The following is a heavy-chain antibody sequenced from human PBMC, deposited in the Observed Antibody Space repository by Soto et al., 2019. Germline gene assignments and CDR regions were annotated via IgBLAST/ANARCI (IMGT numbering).Heavy chain of an antibody. J-gene: IGHJ3*02. CDR3: ARGIVRGGFDI. CDR1: GGSMSENDYY. CDR2: IYDTWTT. Sequence: QVQLQEAGPGLVRPSQTLSLTCTVAGGSMSENDYYWSWLRQSPGQGLQWIGYIYDTWTTSYSPSLKSRVTMSADTSSNQFSLKLTSVTAADTALYFCARGIVRGGFDIWGQGTLVTVSS. V-gene: IGHV4-30-4*01. D-gene: IGHD3-10*02.